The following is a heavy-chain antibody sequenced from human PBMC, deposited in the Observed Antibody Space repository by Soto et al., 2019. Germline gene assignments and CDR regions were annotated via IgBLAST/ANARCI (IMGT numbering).Heavy chain of an antibody. Sequence: PLETLSLNCAVSGGYISSGGYSWSWIRQPPGKGLEWIGYIYHSGSTYYNPSLKSRVTISVDRSKNQFSLKLSSVTAADTAVYYCARVTHSGYDYGPIDYWGQGTLVTVSS. CDR1: GGYISSGGYS. J-gene: IGHJ4*02. V-gene: IGHV4-30-2*01. CDR2: IYHSGST. CDR3: ARVTHSGYDYGPIDY. D-gene: IGHD5-12*01.